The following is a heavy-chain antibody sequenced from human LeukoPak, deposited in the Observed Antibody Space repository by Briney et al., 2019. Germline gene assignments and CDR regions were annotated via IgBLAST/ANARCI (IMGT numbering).Heavy chain of an antibody. CDR2: ISSSGSTI. V-gene: IGHV3-11*01. D-gene: IGHD3-22*01. J-gene: IGHJ5*02. CDR3: ASFDSSGYKALDP. Sequence: GGSLRLSCAASGFTFSDYYMSWIRQAPGKGLEWVSYISSSGSTIYYAASVKGRFTISRDNAKNSLYLQMNSLRAEDTAVYYCASFDSSGYKALDPWGQGTLVTVSS. CDR1: GFTFSDYY.